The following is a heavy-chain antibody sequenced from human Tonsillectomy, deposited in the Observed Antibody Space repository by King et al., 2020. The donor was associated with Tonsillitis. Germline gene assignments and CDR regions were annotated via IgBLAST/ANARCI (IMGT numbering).Heavy chain of an antibody. D-gene: IGHD3-3*01. Sequence: VQLVDSGGGLVQPGGSLRLSCAASGFTFRSYAMSWVRQAPGKGLEWVSTISGGDGSTYYADSVKGRFTISRDNFKNTLYLQMNSLRVEDTAVYYCAKGYDFWSGYYAFGIWGQGTMVTVSS. CDR2: ISGGDGST. CDR1: GFTFRSYA. J-gene: IGHJ3*02. CDR3: AKGYDFWSGYYAFGI. V-gene: IGHV3-23*04.